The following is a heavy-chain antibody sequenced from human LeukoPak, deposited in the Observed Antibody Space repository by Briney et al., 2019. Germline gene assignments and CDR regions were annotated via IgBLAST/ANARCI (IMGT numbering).Heavy chain of an antibody. J-gene: IGHJ3*02. V-gene: IGHV4-39*07. D-gene: IGHD5-18*01. CDR1: GGSISSSSYY. CDR3: ARPGYSHHSDHHPPHAFDI. Sequence: SETLSLTCTVSGGSISSSSYYWGWIRQPPGKGLEWIGSIYYSGSTYYNPPLKSRVTISVDTSKNQFSLKLSSVTAADTAVYYRARPGYSHHSDHHPPHAFDIWGQGTMVTVSS. CDR2: IYYSGST.